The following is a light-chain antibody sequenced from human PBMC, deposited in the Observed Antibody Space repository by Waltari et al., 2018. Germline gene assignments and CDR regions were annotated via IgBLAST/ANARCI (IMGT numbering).Light chain of an antibody. J-gene: IGKJ4*01. CDR1: QSVSTY. CDR3: QQRYKWPLT. V-gene: IGKV3-11*01. CDR2: DSS. Sequence: EIVLTKSPATLSLSTGERATLSCRASQSVSTYLAWYQQRPGQPPRLLIYDSSSRTTGIPARFSGSGSETDFTLTISSLEPEDFAVYYCQQRYKWPLTFGGGSKVEI.